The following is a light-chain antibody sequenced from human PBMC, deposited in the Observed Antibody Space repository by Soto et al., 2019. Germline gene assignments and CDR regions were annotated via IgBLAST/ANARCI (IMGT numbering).Light chain of an antibody. Sequence: ERVMTQSPATLSVSPGERATLSCRASQSVSNRLAWYQQKPGQAPRLLIYGASTRATGIPARISGDWSGTEFTLTISSLQSEDFAVYYCQQYNNWPWTFGQGTKVEIK. CDR3: QQYNNWPWT. V-gene: IGKV3-15*01. CDR2: GAS. J-gene: IGKJ1*01. CDR1: QSVSNR.